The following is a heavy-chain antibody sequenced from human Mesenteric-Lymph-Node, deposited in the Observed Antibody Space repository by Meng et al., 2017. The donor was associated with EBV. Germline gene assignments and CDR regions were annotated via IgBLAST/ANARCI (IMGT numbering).Heavy chain of an antibody. D-gene: IGHD4-11*01. CDR3: ANVPYSY. CDR1: GFAFSSYG. Sequence: VRLLESGGVLVQSGGSLRLSCAAAGFAFSSYGMSWVRQAPGKGLEWVSGISSSGGTTYYADSVKGRFTVSRDNPGNTLSLQMNNLRVEDTAVYYCANVPYSYWGQGTLVTVSS. V-gene: IGHV3-23*01. J-gene: IGHJ4*02. CDR2: ISSSGGTT.